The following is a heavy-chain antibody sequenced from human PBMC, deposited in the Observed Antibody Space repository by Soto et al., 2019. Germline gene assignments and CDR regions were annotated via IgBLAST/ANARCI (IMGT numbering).Heavy chain of an antibody. CDR2: ISYDGSNK. V-gene: IGHV3-30-3*01. CDR3: ARNKRLWDYFDY. D-gene: IGHD7-27*01. J-gene: IGHJ4*02. CDR1: GFTFSSYA. Sequence: QVQLVESGGGVVQPGRSLTLSCAASGFTFSSYAMHWVRQAPGKGLEWVAVISYDGSNKYYADSVKGRFTISRDNSKNMLYLQMNSLRAEDTAVYYCARNKRLWDYFDYWGQGTLVTVSS.